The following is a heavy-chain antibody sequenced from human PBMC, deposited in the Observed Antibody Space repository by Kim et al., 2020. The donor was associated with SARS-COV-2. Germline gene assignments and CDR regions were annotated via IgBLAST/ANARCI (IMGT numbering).Heavy chain of an antibody. D-gene: IGHD3-9*01. J-gene: IGHJ5*02. Sequence: SETLSLTCTVSGGSISSYYWSWIRQPPGKGLEWIGYIYYSGSTNYNPSLKSRVTISVDTSKNQFSLKLSSVTAADTAVYYCARGRNDYDILTGYYTAGVSYNWFDPWGQGTLVTVSS. CDR3: ARGRNDYDILTGYYTAGVSYNWFDP. CDR2: IYYSGST. V-gene: IGHV4-59*01. CDR1: GGSISSYY.